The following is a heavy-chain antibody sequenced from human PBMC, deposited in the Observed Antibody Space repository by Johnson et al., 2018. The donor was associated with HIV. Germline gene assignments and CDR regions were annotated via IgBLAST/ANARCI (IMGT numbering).Heavy chain of an antibody. CDR3: AVGLNTDAFDI. V-gene: IGHV3-30*03. Sequence: VQLVESGGGVVPPGRSLRLSCAASGFTFSRYGMHWVRQAPGKGLEWVAVISYDGSNKYYADSVKGRFTISRDNSKNTLYLQMNSLRAEDTAVYYCAVGLNTDAFDIWGQGTMVTVSS. CDR1: GFTFSRYG. CDR2: ISYDGSNK. J-gene: IGHJ3*02. D-gene: IGHD3/OR15-3a*01.